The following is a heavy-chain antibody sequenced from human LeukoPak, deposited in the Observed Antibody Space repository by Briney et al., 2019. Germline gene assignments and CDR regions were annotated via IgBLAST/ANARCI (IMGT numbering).Heavy chain of an antibody. J-gene: IGHJ6*03. D-gene: IGHD1-26*01. Sequence: GGSLRFSCAASAFTFSSYSMNWVRQAPGKGLVWVSRINSDGSSTRYADSVKGRFTISRDNAKNTLYLQMNSLRAEDTAVYYCAKGGSYLGGSYYYYMDVWGKGTTVTVSS. CDR3: AKGGSYLGGSYYYYMDV. CDR2: INSDGSST. V-gene: IGHV3-74*01. CDR1: AFTFSSYS.